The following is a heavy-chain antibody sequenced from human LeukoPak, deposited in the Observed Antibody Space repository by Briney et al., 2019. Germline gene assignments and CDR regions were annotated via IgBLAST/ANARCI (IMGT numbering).Heavy chain of an antibody. V-gene: IGHV3-23*01. D-gene: IGHD2-2*02. J-gene: IGHJ4*02. CDR3: AKDSYTSTH. Sequence: GGSLRLSCAAFGFRFSTYGMSWVRQAPGKGLEWVSAISGNGDTTDYADSVKGRFTISRDNSKNTLYLQMNSLRAEDTAVYYCAKDSYTSTHWGQGTLVTVSS. CDR1: GFRFSTYG. CDR2: ISGNGDTT.